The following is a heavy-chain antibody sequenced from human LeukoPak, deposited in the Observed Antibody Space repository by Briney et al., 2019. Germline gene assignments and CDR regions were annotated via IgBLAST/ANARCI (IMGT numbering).Heavy chain of an antibody. V-gene: IGHV1-2*02. CDR3: ARDHNLGPYY. Sequence: ASVKVSCKALGYTFTDHYFHWLRQAPGHGLEWMGWIHPGRGDTNYAQKFQGRVSLTRDTSISTAYMELSRLTSDDTAVYYCARDHNLGPYYWGQGTLVSVSS. J-gene: IGHJ4*02. CDR1: GYTFTDHY. D-gene: IGHD7-27*01. CDR2: IHPGRGDT.